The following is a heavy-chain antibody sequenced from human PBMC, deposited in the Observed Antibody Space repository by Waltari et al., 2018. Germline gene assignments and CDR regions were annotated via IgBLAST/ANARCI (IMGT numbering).Heavy chain of an antibody. CDR2: SHYRGGT. J-gene: IGHJ4*02. V-gene: IGHV4-39*01. CDR1: GDSISSSSYY. D-gene: IGHD2-15*01. Sequence: QLQLQESGPGLVQASETLSLTCTVSGDSISSSSYYGGWVRQPPGKGLEWIGNSHYRGGTYYNTSLNSRLTISGATTKSQFSLKLRSVTAADTSMYYCVRHARTTSGGKHFDHWGQGMLVTVPP. CDR3: VRHARTTSGGKHFDH.